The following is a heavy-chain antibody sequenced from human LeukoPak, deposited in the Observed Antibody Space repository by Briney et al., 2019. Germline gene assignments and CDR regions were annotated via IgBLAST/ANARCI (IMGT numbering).Heavy chain of an antibody. D-gene: IGHD7-27*01. CDR2: ISHDGNNK. CDR3: ARDWGNWGYGWYFDH. J-gene: IGHJ4*02. Sequence: GRSLRLSCAASGFTFSTHGMHWVRQAPGKGLEWVAVISHDGNNKYYVDSVKGRFTISRDNSKNTLYLQMNSLRAEDTAVYYCARDWGNWGYGWYFDHWGQGTPVTVSS. V-gene: IGHV3-30*03. CDR1: GFTFSTHG.